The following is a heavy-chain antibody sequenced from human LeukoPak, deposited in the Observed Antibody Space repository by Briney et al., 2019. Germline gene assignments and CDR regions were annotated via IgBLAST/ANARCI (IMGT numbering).Heavy chain of an antibody. CDR2: IKSKTDGGTT. CDR1: GFTFSNAW. J-gene: IGHJ3*02. Sequence: GGSLRLSCAASGFTFSNAWMSWVRQAPGKGLEWVGRIKSKTDGGTTDYAAPVKGRFTISRDDSKNTLYLQMNSLKTEDTAVYYCTTALSNYYDSSGYSDAFDIWGQGTMVTVSS. V-gene: IGHV3-15*01. D-gene: IGHD3-22*01. CDR3: TTALSNYYDSSGYSDAFDI.